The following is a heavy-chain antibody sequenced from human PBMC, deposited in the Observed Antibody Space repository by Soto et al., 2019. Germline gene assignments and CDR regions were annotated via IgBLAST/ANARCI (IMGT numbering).Heavy chain of an antibody. CDR3: ARSLNYDFWTGYCFDV. J-gene: IGHJ4*02. Sequence: GPTLVNPTQTLTLTCTLSGFSLTTRSMCVSWIRQSPGKALEWLALIDWDGDTYYSTSLKTRLTISRDTSTNQVVLTMTNLDPADTATYFCARSLNYDFWTGYCFDVWGQGALVTVSS. D-gene: IGHD3-3*01. CDR2: IDWDGDT. CDR1: GFSLTTRSMC. V-gene: IGHV2-70*01.